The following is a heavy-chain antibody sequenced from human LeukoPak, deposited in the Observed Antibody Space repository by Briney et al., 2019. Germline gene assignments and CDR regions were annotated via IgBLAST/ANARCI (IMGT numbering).Heavy chain of an antibody. CDR1: GFTFSNAW. D-gene: IGHD3-22*01. J-gene: IGHJ3*02. V-gene: IGHV3-15*01. CDR2: IKSKTDGGTT. Sequence: GGSLRLSCAASGFTFSNAWMSWVRQAPGKGLEWVGRIKSKTDGGTTDYAAPVKGRFTISRDDSKNTLYLQMNSLKTEDTAVYYCTTNYYDSSDDAFDIWGQGTMVTVSS. CDR3: TTNYYDSSDDAFDI.